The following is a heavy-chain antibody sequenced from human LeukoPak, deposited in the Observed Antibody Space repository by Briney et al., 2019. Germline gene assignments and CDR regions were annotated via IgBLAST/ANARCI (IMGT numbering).Heavy chain of an antibody. J-gene: IGHJ4*02. Sequence: ASVKVSCKASGGTFSSYAISWVRQAPGQGLEWMGWISAYNGNTNYAQKLQGRVTMTTDTSTSTAYMELRSLRSDDTAVYYCARDLSQLGFDYWGQGTLVTVSS. CDR3: ARDLSQLGFDY. D-gene: IGHD2-2*01. CDR2: ISAYNGNT. V-gene: IGHV1-18*01. CDR1: GGTFSSYA.